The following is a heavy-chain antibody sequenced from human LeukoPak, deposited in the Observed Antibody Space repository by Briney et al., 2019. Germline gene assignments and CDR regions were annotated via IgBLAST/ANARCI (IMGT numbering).Heavy chain of an antibody. D-gene: IGHD6-19*01. Sequence: ASETLSLTCTVSGGSISSYYWSWIRQPPGKGLEWIGYIYYSGSTNYNPSLKSRVTISVDTSKNQFSLKLSSVTAADTAVYYCAGQYSSGGDAFDIWGQGTMVTISS. CDR1: GGSISSYY. V-gene: IGHV4-59*08. CDR2: IYYSGST. J-gene: IGHJ3*02. CDR3: AGQYSSGGDAFDI.